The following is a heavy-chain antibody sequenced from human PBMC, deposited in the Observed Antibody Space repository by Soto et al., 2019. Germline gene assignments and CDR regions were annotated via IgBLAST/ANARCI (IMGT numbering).Heavy chain of an antibody. CDR3: ARGRGGYYDSSGYYYDGRSDFDY. Sequence: SETLSLTCTVSGGSISPYYWSWIRQPPGKGLEWIGYVYYSGNTNYNPSLESRVTISVDRSKNQFSLKLSSVTAADTAVYYCARGRGGYYDSSGYYYDGRSDFDYWGQGTLVTVSS. V-gene: IGHV4-59*12. CDR2: VYYSGNT. D-gene: IGHD3-22*01. CDR1: GGSISPYY. J-gene: IGHJ4*02.